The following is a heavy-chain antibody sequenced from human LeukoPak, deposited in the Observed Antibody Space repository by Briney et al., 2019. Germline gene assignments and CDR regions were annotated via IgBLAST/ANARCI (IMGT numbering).Heavy chain of an antibody. CDR3: ARVGVPPPFDSDYVWGSYRHPRDHWFDP. D-gene: IGHD3-16*02. Sequence: SETLSLTCAVYGGSFSGYYWSWIRQPPGKGLEWIGEINHSGSTNYNPSLKSRVTISVDTSKNQFSLKLSSVTAADTAVYYCARVGVPPPFDSDYVWGSYRHPRDHWFDPWGQGTLVTVSS. V-gene: IGHV4-34*01. CDR2: INHSGST. CDR1: GGSFSGYY. J-gene: IGHJ5*02.